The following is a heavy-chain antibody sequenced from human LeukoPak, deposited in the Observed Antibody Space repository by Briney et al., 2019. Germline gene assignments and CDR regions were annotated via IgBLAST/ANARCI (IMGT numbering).Heavy chain of an antibody. V-gene: IGHV3-11*01. CDR1: GFTFSDYY. Sequence: GGSLRLSCAAPGFTFSDYYMSWIRQAPGKGLEWVSYISSSGSTIYYADSVKGRFTISRDNAKNSLYLQMNSLRAEDTAVYYCARDSSGWNTMRGMDVWGQGTTVTVSS. CDR2: ISSSGSTI. CDR3: ARDSSGWNTMRGMDV. D-gene: IGHD6-19*01. J-gene: IGHJ6*02.